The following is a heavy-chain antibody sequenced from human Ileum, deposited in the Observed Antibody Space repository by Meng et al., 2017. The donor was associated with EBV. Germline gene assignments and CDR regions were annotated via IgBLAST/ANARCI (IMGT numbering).Heavy chain of an antibody. D-gene: IGHD3-16*01. CDR2: MNSYTGNA. J-gene: IGHJ5*02. CDR1: GYTFINHD. CDR3: ARGSGAGGRDWFDP. V-gene: IGHV1-8*01. Sequence: VQLGHSGAEVRKPGASVKVSCKASGYTFINHDINWVRQAAGQGLESIGWMNSYTGNAGYAQKFRGRVTMTRDTSINTAYLEVISLTSEDTAVYYCARGSGAGGRDWFDPWGQGTLVTVSS.